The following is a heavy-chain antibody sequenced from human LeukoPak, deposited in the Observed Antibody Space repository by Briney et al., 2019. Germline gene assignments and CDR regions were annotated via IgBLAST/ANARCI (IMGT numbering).Heavy chain of an antibody. CDR2: ISSSSSTI. Sequence: GGSLRLSRAASGFTFSSYSMNWVRQAPGKGLEWVSYISSSSSTIYYADSVKGRFSISRDNAKNSLYLQMNSLSAEDTAVYYCARDRATSGKYAYYFDYWGQGTLVTVSS. V-gene: IGHV3-48*01. CDR3: ARDRATSGKYAYYFDY. CDR1: GFTFSSYS. J-gene: IGHJ4*02. D-gene: IGHD1-26*01.